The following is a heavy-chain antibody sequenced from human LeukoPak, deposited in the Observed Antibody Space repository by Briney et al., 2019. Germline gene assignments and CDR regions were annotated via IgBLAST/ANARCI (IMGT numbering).Heavy chain of an antibody. Sequence: PGGSLRLSCAASGFTFSSYDMNWIRQAPGKGLQWISYISISGSTVYYADSVKGRFTISRDNAENSLYPQMNSLRAEDTAIYYCARGPPLFDPWGQGTLVTVSS. CDR2: ISISGSTV. J-gene: IGHJ5*02. V-gene: IGHV3-48*03. CDR1: GFTFSSYD. CDR3: ARGPPLFDP.